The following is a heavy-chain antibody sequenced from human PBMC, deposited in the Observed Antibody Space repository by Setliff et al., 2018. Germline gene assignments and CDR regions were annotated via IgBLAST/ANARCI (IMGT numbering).Heavy chain of an antibody. Sequence: ASVKVSCKASGYTFSNYGITWVRQAPGQGLEWMGWISAYTGNTKFAQKFQGRVTMTTDTSTSTAYLELRSLTSDDMAVYYCSKLVRYCTTTACQGASGAEFWGQGTLVTV. CDR2: ISAYTGNT. V-gene: IGHV1-18*03. J-gene: IGHJ4*02. D-gene: IGHD2-8*01. CDR3: SKLVRYCTTTACQGASGAEF. CDR1: GYTFSNYG.